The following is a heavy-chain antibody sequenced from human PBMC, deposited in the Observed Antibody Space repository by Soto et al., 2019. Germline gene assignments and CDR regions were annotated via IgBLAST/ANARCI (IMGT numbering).Heavy chain of an antibody. J-gene: IGHJ4*02. V-gene: IGHV1-18*01. Sequence: ASVKVSCKASGYTFTSYGISWVRQAPGQGLEWMGWISAYNGNTNYAQKLQGRVTMTTDTSTSTAYMELRSLRSDDTAVYYCARNRHCSSTSCYTSLDYWGQGTLVTSPQ. CDR1: GYTFTSYG. CDR3: ARNRHCSSTSCYTSLDY. D-gene: IGHD2-2*02. CDR2: ISAYNGNT.